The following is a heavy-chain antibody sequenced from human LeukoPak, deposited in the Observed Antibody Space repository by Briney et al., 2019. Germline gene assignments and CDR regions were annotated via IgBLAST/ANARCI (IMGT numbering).Heavy chain of an antibody. CDR3: ARDLSSGHPGGFDY. J-gene: IGHJ4*02. CDR2: LSSNGYYI. Sequence: GGSLRLSCAASGFPFSSYSMNWVRQAPGKGLEWVSTLSSNGYYIYYADSVRGRFTIYRDNSQNSLYLQMNSLRVEDTAVYFCARDLSSGHPGGFDYWGQGNLVTVSS. CDR1: GFPFSSYS. D-gene: IGHD3-3*01. V-gene: IGHV3-21*01.